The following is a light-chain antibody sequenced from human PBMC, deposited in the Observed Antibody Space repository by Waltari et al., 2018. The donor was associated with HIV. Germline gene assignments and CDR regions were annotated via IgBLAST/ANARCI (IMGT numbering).Light chain of an antibody. CDR3: QQYNGWPRT. CDR1: QNVITN. CDR2: GAS. J-gene: IGKJ1*01. V-gene: IGKV3-15*01. Sequence: EIVMPQSPATLSVSPGERVTLSCRASQNVITNLAWYQQKPGQAPSLLIYGASTRASGIPARFTGGGSGSDFTLTINSLQSEDCGLYYCQQYNGWPRTFGQGTKV.